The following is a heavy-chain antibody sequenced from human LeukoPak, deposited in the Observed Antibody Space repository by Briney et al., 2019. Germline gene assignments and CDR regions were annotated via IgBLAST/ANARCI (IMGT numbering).Heavy chain of an antibody. J-gene: IGHJ3*01. D-gene: IGHD2-2*01. CDR2: IYYSGST. Sequence: SETLSLTCTVSGGSISYYYWSWIRQPPGKGLEWIGYIYYSGSTNYNPSLKSRVTISVDTSKNQLSLNLTPVTTADTAVYYCARVSCSSTSCPRRDALDVWGQGTMVTVSS. CDR1: GGSISYYY. V-gene: IGHV4-59*01. CDR3: ARVSCSSTSCPRRDALDV.